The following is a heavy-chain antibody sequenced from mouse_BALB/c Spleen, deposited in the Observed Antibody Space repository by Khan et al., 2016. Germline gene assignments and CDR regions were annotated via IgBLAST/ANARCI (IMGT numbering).Heavy chain of an antibody. CDR2: ISHSGDS. J-gene: IGHJ3*01. Sequence: EVQLQESGPSLAKPSQTLSLTCSVTGDSITSGHWNWIRKFPGNKFDFMGYISHSGDSYYNPSLKSRLSITRDTSKNQYYLQLNSVTTEDTSTYYCATWDYYVSAFAYWGQGTLVTVSA. V-gene: IGHV3-8*02. CDR3: ATWDYYVSAFAY. CDR1: GDSITSGH. D-gene: IGHD1-1*01.